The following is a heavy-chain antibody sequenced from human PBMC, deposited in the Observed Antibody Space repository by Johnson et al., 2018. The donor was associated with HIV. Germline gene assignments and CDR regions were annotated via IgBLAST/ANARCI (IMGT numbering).Heavy chain of an antibody. CDR3: AKVGATVITPRGEAFDI. CDR2: ISYDGNNK. V-gene: IGHV3-30*18. Sequence: QMLLVESGGGLVQPGGSLRLSCAASGFTFSSYGMSWVRQAPGKGLEWVAVISYDGNNKYYADSVKGRFTISRDNSKNTLYLQMNSLRAEDTAVYYCAKVGATVITPRGEAFDIWGQGTMVTVSS. D-gene: IGHD4-23*01. CDR1: GFTFSSYG. J-gene: IGHJ3*02.